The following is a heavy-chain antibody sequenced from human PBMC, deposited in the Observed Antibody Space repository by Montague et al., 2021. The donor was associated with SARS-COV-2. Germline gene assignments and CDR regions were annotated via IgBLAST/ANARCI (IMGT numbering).Heavy chain of an antibody. CDR2: ILYSGST. Sequence: SETLSLTCTVSGASISSSNYYWGWIRQPPGKGLEWIATILYSGSTYYKPSLKSRLTISVDTSKNQFSLRLSSVTAADTAVYYCARGDFGVVIIPYYYYYMDVWGKGTTVTVSS. D-gene: IGHD3-3*01. V-gene: IGHV4-39*01. J-gene: IGHJ6*03. CDR3: ARGDFGVVIIPYYYYYMDV. CDR1: GASISSSNYY.